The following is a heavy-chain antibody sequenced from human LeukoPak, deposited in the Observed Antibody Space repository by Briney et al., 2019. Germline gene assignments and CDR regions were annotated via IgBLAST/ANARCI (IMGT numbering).Heavy chain of an antibody. V-gene: IGHV3-74*01. D-gene: IGHD7-27*01. CDR2: INSDGSST. J-gene: IGHJ6*02. CDR1: GFTFSSYW. Sequence: GGSLRLSCAASGFTFSSYWMHWVRQAPGEGLVWLSRINSDGSSTSYADSVKGRFTISRDNAKNTLYLQMNSLRAEDTAVYYCARGSRALGYYGMDVWAKGPRSPSP. CDR3: ARGSRALGYYGMDV.